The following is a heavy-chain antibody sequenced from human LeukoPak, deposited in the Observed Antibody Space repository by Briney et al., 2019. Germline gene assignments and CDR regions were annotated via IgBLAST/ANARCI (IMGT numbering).Heavy chain of an antibody. V-gene: IGHV4-59*01. CDR2: IYYSGST. CDR3: VRGANL. Sequence: PSETLSLTCTASGGSIGSDSWSWIRRAPGKRLEWIGNIYYSGSTNYNPSLKSRVTISIDTSKNQFSLRLTSVTAADSAVYHCVRGANLWGQGILVTVSS. CDR1: GGSIGSDS. J-gene: IGHJ5*02. D-gene: IGHD5-12*01.